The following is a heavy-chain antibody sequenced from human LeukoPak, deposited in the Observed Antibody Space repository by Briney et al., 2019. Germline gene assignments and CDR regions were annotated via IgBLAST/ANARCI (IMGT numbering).Heavy chain of an antibody. J-gene: IGHJ4*02. V-gene: IGHV1-46*01. CDR3: ASTLVGATSFDY. Sequence: ASVKVSRKASGYTFTGYYMHWVRQPPGQGLEWMGIINPSGGSTSYAQKFQGRVTMTRDMSTSTVYMELSSLRSEDTAVYYCASTLVGATSFDYWGQGTLVSVSS. D-gene: IGHD1-26*01. CDR1: GYTFTGYY. CDR2: INPSGGST.